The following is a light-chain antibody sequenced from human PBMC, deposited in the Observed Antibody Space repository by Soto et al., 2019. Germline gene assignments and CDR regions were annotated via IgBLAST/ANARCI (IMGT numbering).Light chain of an antibody. V-gene: IGKV1-9*01. Sequence: DIQLTQSPSFLSASVGDRVTITCRASQDISSYLGWYQQKPGEAPKLLIYGASTLQSGVPSRFSGSGSGTEFTLTISSLQPEDFASYYCQQLNSYLFTFGQGTRLAFK. CDR1: QDISSY. CDR2: GAS. J-gene: IGKJ5*01. CDR3: QQLNSYLFT.